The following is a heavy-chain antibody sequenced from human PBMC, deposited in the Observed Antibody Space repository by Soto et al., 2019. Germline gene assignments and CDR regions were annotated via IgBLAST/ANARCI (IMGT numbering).Heavy chain of an antibody. CDR2: IIPVLGIS. CDR3: ARDFVQAVTGYSTNNLFDH. V-gene: IGHV1-69*08. CDR1: GGTFSSYT. Sequence: VQLVQSGPEVKKPGSSVKVSCKASGGTFSSYTISWVRQAPGQGLEWMGRIIPVLGISDFAQKFQGRITITADKSTITAYMELSSLRSDDTAVYYCARDFVQAVTGYSTNNLFDHWGQGTLVTVSS. D-gene: IGHD3-9*01. J-gene: IGHJ4*02.